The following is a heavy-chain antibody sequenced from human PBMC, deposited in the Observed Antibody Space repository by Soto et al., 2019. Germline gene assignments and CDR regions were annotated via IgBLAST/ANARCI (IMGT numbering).Heavy chain of an antibody. D-gene: IGHD2-21*02. CDR2: INHSGST. CDR1: GGSFSGYY. Sequence: PSETLSLTCAVYGGSFSGYYWSWIRQPPGKGLEWIGEINHSGSTNYNPSLKSRVTISVDTSENQFSLKLSSVTAADTAVYYCARDHEVVTAIRTAGGLYYWGQGTLVT. CDR3: ARDHEVVTAIRTAGGLYY. V-gene: IGHV4-34*01. J-gene: IGHJ4*02.